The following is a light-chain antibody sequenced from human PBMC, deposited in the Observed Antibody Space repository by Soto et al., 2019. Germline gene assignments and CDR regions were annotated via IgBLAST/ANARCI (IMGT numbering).Light chain of an antibody. J-gene: IGKJ1*01. CDR3: QPYSSYSRT. Sequence: DIQMTQSPSTLSASVGDRVTITCRASQSISSWLAWYQQKPGKAPKLLIYKASSLESGVPSRFSGSGSGTEFTLTISSLQPDDFATYYCQPYSSYSRTFGQGTKVDIK. CDR1: QSISSW. V-gene: IGKV1-5*03. CDR2: KAS.